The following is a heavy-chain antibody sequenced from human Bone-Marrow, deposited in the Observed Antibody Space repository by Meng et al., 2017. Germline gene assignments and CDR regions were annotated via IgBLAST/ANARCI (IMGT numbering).Heavy chain of an antibody. D-gene: IGHD1-26*01. J-gene: IGHJ4*02. V-gene: IGHV4-34*01. CDR3: ARGYSGSLYADY. CDR1: GGSFSGYY. Sequence: QVQLQQWGAGLLKPSETLSLTCAVYGGSFSGYYWSWIRQPPGKGLEWIGYIYYSGSTYHNPSLKSRVTISVDTSKNQFSLKLSSVTAADTAVYYCARGYSGSLYADYWGQGTLVTVSS. CDR2: IYYSGST.